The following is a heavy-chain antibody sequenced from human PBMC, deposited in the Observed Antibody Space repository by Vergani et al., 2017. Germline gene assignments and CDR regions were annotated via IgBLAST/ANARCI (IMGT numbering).Heavy chain of an antibody. CDR3: ATKSCGTPGCQIGYFRE. J-gene: IGHJ1*01. CDR1: GFTSSYYR. V-gene: IGHV3-30*03. D-gene: IGHD1-1*01. CDR2: ISYDGTQK. Sequence: QVHLVESGGGVVQPGRSLRLSCVVSGFTSSYYRMHWVRRAPGKGLEWVAVISYDGTQKYYADSVKGRFTISRDNSKSTLYLQMNSLRTEDTAVYYCATKSCGTPGCQIGYFREWGQGTLVTVSS.